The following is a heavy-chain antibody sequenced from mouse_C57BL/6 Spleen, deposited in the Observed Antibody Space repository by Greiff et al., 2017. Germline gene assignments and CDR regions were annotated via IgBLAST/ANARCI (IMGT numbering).Heavy chain of an antibody. J-gene: IGHJ4*01. D-gene: IGHD5-1*01. CDR1: GFTFSSYT. Sequence: DVKLVASGGGLVKPGGSLKLSCAASGFTFSSYTMSWVRQTPEMRLEWVATISGGGGNTYYPDSVKGRFTISRDNAKNTLYLQMSSLRSEDTALYCCARLTFQDALASWGPGPSVTVSS. CDR2: ISGGGGNT. CDR3: ARLTFQDALAS. V-gene: IGHV5-9*01.